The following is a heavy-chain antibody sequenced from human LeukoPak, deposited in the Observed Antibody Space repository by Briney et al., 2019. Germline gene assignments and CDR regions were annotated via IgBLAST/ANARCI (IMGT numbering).Heavy chain of an antibody. V-gene: IGHV1-3*01. CDR3: ARDRYCSGGSCLRSWFDP. Sequence: ASVKVSCKASGYTFTSYAMHWVRQAPGQRLEWMGWINAGNGNTKYSQKFQGRVTITRDTSASTAYMELSSLRSEDTAVYYCARDRYCSGGSCLRSWFDPWGQGTLVTVFS. D-gene: IGHD2-15*01. CDR2: INAGNGNT. CDR1: GYTFTSYA. J-gene: IGHJ5*02.